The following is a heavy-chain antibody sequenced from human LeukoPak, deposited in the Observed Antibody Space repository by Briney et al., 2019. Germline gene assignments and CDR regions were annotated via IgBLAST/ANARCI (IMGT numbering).Heavy chain of an antibody. V-gene: IGHV3-23*01. J-gene: IGHJ4*02. CDR3: AKDQVNVEMATIIDY. Sequence: GGSLRLSCAASGFTFSSYAMSWVRQAPGKGLEWVSAISGSGGSTYYADSVKGRFTISRDNSKSTLYLQMNSLRAEDTGVYYCAKDQVNVEMATIIDYWGQGTLVTVSS. CDR2: ISGSGGST. D-gene: IGHD5-24*01. CDR1: GFTFSSYA.